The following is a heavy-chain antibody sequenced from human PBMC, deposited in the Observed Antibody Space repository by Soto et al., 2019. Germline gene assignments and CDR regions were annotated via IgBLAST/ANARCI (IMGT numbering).Heavy chain of an antibody. CDR1: GGSISSGGYY. D-gene: IGHD3-10*01. CDR3: AKGYVVRGVRRDYYYYGMDV. V-gene: IGHV3-23*01. J-gene: IGHJ6*02. CDR2: ISGSGGST. Sequence: ETLSLTCTVSGGSISSGGYYWSWIRQHPGKGLEWVSAISGSGGSTYYADSVKGRFTISRDNSKNTLYLRMNSLRAEDTAVYYCAKGYVVRGVRRDYYYYGMDVWGQGTTVTVSS.